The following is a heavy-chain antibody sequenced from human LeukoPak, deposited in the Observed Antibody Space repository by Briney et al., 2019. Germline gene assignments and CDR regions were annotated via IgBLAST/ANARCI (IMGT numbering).Heavy chain of an antibody. CDR1: GFTFTSSA. J-gene: IGHJ3*02. D-gene: IGHD2-2*01. CDR3: AAGSGIVVVPAILGNAFDI. Sequence: SVKVSCKASGFTFTSSAVQWVRQARGQRLEWIGWIVVGSGNTNYAQKFQERVTITRDMSTSTAYMELSSLRSEDTAVYYCAAGSGIVVVPAILGNAFDIWGQGTMVTVSS. CDR2: IVVGSGNT. V-gene: IGHV1-58*01.